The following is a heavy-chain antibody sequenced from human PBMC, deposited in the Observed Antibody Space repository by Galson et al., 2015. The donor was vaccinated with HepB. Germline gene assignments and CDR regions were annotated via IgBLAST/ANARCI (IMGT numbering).Heavy chain of an antibody. CDR2: IIPILGIA. CDR3: AGTGTYYYYYYYMDV. V-gene: IGHV1-69*04. CDR1: GGTFSSYA. Sequence: SVKVSCKASGGTFSSYAISWVRQAPGQGLEWMGRIIPILGIANYAQKFQGRVTITADKSTSTAYMGLSSLRSEDTAVYYCAGTGTYYYYYYYMDVWGKGTPVTVPS. D-gene: IGHD1-1*01. J-gene: IGHJ6*03.